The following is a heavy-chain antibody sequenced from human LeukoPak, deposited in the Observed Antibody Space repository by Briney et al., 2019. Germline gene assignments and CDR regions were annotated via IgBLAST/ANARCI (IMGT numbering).Heavy chain of an antibody. Sequence: PGGSLRLSCAASGFTVSSNYMSWVRQAPGKGLEWVSVIYSDGSTYYADSVKGRFTISRDNSKNTLYLQMNSLRAEDTAVYYCARDSPLSFDIWGQGTMVTVSS. CDR1: GFTVSSNY. V-gene: IGHV3-66*01. J-gene: IGHJ3*02. CDR2: IYSDGST. CDR3: ARDSPLSFDI.